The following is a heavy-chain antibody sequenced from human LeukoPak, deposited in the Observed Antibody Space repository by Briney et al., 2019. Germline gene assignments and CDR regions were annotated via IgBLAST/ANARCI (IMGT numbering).Heavy chain of an antibody. D-gene: IGHD2-2*01. J-gene: IGHJ5*02. CDR3: ARVLGRFCSSTSCYSGGFAP. CDR2: INPSGGST. Sequence: ASVKVSCKASGYTFTSYYMHWVRQAPGQGLEWMGIINPSGGSTSYAQKFQGRVTMTRDTSTSTVYMELSSLRSEDTAVYYCARVLGRFCSSTSCYSGGFAPGGREPWVTVS. V-gene: IGHV1-46*03. CDR1: GYTFTSYY.